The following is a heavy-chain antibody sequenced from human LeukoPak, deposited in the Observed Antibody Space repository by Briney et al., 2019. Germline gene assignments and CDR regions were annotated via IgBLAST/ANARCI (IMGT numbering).Heavy chain of an antibody. CDR3: ARGGSGFGDYYYFYGMDV. Sequence: GGSLRLSCAAPGFTGSNNYVSWVRQAPGMGLEWVSAIHSSGAACYADSVKGRFTISRDNAKNSLYLQMNSLRDEDTAVYYCARGGSGFGDYYYFYGMDVWGQGTTVTVSS. CDR2: IHSSGAA. D-gene: IGHD3-22*01. CDR1: GFTGSNNY. J-gene: IGHJ6*02. V-gene: IGHV3-53*01.